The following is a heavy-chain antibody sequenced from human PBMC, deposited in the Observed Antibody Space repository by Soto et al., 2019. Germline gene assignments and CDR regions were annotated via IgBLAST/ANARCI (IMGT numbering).Heavy chain of an antibody. CDR1: GGSISSYY. D-gene: IGHD3-22*01. J-gene: IGHJ5*02. Sequence: QVQLQESGPGLVKPSETLSLTCTVSGGSISSYYWSWIRQPPGKGLEWIGYIYYSGSTNYNPSLKSRVTISVDTSKNQFSLKLSSVTAADTAVYYCARVLVYYDSSGYYYGWFDPWGQGTLVTVSS. CDR3: ARVLVYYDSSGYYYGWFDP. CDR2: IYYSGST. V-gene: IGHV4-59*01.